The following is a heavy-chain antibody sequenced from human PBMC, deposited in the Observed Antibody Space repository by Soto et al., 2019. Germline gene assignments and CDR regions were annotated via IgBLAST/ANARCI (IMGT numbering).Heavy chain of an antibody. CDR1: GGSISSGGYY. CDR2: IYYSGST. CDR3: ARAGYYYDSSGYYPGQFDY. Sequence: PSETLSLTCTVSGGSISSGGYYWSWIRQHPGKGLEWIGYIYYSGSTYYNPSLKSRVTISVDTSKNQFSPKLSSVTAADTAVYYCARAGYYYDSSGYYPGQFDYWGQGTLVTVSS. V-gene: IGHV4-31*03. J-gene: IGHJ4*02. D-gene: IGHD3-22*01.